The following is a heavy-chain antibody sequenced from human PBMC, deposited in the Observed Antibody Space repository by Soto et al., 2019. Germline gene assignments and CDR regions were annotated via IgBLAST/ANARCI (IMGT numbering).Heavy chain of an antibody. CDR3: ARVVVPAAMELRGWFDP. CDR2: ISSSSSYI. D-gene: IGHD2-2*01. CDR1: GFTFSSYS. V-gene: IGHV3-21*01. J-gene: IGHJ5*02. Sequence: GGSLRLSCAASGFTFSSYSMNWVRQAPGKGLEWVSSISSSSSYIYYADSVKGRFTISRDNAKNSLYLQMNSLRAEDTAVYYCARVVVPAAMELRGWFDPWGQGTLVTVSS.